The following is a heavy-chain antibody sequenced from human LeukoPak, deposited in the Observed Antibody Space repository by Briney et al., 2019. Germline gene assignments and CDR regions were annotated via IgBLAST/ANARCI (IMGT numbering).Heavy chain of an antibody. CDR2: IYSGGST. CDR3: ARDRISVTWKYGMDV. V-gene: IGHV3-53*01. D-gene: IGHD1-1*01. J-gene: IGHJ6*02. Sequence: GGSLRLSCVASGFTVSSNYMSWVRQAPGKGLEWVSSIYSGGSTYHADSVKGRFTISRDNSENTLYLQMNSLRVEDTAVYYCARDRISVTWKYGMDVWGQGTTVTVSS. CDR1: GFTVSSNY.